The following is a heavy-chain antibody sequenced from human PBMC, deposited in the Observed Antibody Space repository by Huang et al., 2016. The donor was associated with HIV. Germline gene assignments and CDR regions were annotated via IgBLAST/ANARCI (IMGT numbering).Heavy chain of an antibody. V-gene: IGHV1-69*01. CDR1: GGTFSNHG. J-gene: IGHJ6*02. D-gene: IGHD1-26*01. Sequence: QVQLVQSGAGVKKPGSSVKVSCKASGGTFSNHGFSWVRQAPGQGLELMGGIIPVFGTQYYTPKFQGRVTITADESTSTVYMELSSLTPDDTAEYYCARVRGYSGSYYGMDVWGQGTTVTVSS. CDR2: IIPVFGTQ. CDR3: ARVRGYSGSYYGMDV.